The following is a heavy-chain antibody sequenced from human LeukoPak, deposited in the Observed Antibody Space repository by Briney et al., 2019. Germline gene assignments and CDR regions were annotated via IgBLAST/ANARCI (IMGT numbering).Heavy chain of an antibody. V-gene: IGHV4-39*01. CDR2: IYYSGST. J-gene: IGHJ4*02. D-gene: IGHD3-3*01. CDR3: ARQIGDYYFDY. CDR1: GGSISSSSYY. Sequence: SETLSLTCTVSGGSISSSSYYWGWIRQPPGKGLEWIGSIYYSGSTYYNPSLKSRVTISVDTSKNQFSLKLSSVTAADTAVYYCARQIGDYYFDYWGQGTLVTVSS.